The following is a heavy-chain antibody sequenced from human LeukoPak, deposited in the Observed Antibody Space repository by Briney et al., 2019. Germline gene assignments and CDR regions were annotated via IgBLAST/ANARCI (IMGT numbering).Heavy chain of an antibody. Sequence: GESLKISCKGSGCGFSSYWIGWVRQLPGKGLEYMGIIFPGDSDTRYSQSFQGQVTISADKSITTAYLQWSSLQASDTAMYYCARHTTVGGSLRFDYWGQGTLVTVSS. CDR3: ARHTTVGGSLRFDY. J-gene: IGHJ4*02. D-gene: IGHD4-23*01. CDR1: GCGFSSYW. V-gene: IGHV5-51*01. CDR2: IFPGDSDT.